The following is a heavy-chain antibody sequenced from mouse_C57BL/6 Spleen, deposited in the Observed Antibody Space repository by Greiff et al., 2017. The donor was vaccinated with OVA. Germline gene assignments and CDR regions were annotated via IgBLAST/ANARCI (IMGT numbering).Heavy chain of an antibody. J-gene: IGHJ2*01. CDR1: GYTFTSYW. Sequence: QVQLQQSGAELVKPGASVKLSCKASGYTFTSYWMHWVKQRPGRGLEWIGRIDPNSGGTKYNEKFKSKATLTVDKPSSTAYMQLSSLTSEDSAVYDCARGFITTVVATDYWGQGTTLTVSA. V-gene: IGHV1-72*01. CDR3: ARGFITTVVATDY. D-gene: IGHD1-1*01. CDR2: IDPNSGGT.